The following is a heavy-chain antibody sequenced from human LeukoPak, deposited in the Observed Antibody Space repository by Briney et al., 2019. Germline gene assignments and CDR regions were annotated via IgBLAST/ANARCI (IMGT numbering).Heavy chain of an antibody. CDR3: ARDVRIVGATHVAWN. CDR2: INPSGGST. Sequence: ASVKVSCTASGYTFTSYYMHWVRQAPGQGLEWMGIINPSGGSTSYAQKFQGRVTMTRDTSTSTVYMELSSLRSEDTAVYYCARDVRIVGATHVAWNWGQGTLVTVSS. V-gene: IGHV1-46*01. J-gene: IGHJ4*02. CDR1: GYTFTSYY. D-gene: IGHD1-26*01.